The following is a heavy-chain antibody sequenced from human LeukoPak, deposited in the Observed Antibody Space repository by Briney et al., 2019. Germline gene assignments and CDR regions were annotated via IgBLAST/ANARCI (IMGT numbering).Heavy chain of an antibody. CDR2: IRQDGSQK. J-gene: IGHJ4*02. V-gene: IGHV3-7*01. CDR3: ARESGSVTSEVDFDY. Sequence: GGSLRLSCAASGFTFSSYWMSWVRQAPGKGLEWVATIRQDGSQKYYVDSVKGRFTISRDNAKTSLYLQTTSLRAEDTAVNYCARESGSVTSEVDFDYWGQGTLLTVSS. CDR1: GFTFSSYW. D-gene: IGHD4-17*01.